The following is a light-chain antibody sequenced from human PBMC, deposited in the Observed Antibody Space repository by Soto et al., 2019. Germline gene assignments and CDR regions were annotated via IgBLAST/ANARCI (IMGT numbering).Light chain of an antibody. CDR3: QQYAGSPRT. CDR2: DAS. J-gene: IGKJ1*01. Sequence: ICLTQSPATLSLSPGERATLSCRASQSVSSSYLAWYQQKPGQAPRLLIFDASNRATGIPARFSGSGSGTDFTLTINRVEPEDFAVYFCQQYAGSPRTFGQGTKV. V-gene: IGKV3-20*01. CDR1: QSVSSSY.